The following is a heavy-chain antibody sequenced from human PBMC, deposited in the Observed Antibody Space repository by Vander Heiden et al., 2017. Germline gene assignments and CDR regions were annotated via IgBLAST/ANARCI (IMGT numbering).Heavy chain of an antibody. V-gene: IGHV3-23*01. J-gene: IGHJ4*02. Sequence: EVELLESGGGLIQPGGSLRLSCAASGFTFSNYAMSWVRQTPGKGLEWVSMITGSSGTTYYADSVKGRFSISRDNSNNTLFLQMNSLRAEDTALYYCAKSQWLGRGHFDYWGQGTPVTVSS. D-gene: IGHD6-19*01. CDR1: GFTFSNYA. CDR3: AKSQWLGRGHFDY. CDR2: ITGSSGTT.